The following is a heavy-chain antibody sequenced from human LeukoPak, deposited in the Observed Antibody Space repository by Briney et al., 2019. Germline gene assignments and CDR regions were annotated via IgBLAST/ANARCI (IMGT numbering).Heavy chain of an antibody. Sequence: PGGSLRLSCAASGFTFSSYEMNWVRQAPGKGLEWVSSISSSSSYIYYADSVKGRFTISRDNAKNSLYLQMNSLRAEDTAVYYCAREDFVVVVAALDVWGKGTTVTVSS. J-gene: IGHJ6*04. CDR3: AREDFVVVVAALDV. CDR1: GFTFSSYE. V-gene: IGHV3-21*01. D-gene: IGHD2-15*01. CDR2: ISSSSSYI.